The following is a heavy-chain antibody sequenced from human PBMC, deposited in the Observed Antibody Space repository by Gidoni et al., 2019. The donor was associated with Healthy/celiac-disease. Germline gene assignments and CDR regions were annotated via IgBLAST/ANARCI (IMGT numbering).Heavy chain of an antibody. V-gene: IGHV4-39*01. CDR3: TFDCGGDCYPGDAFDI. CDR2: IYYSGST. CDR1: GGSISSSSYY. J-gene: IGHJ3*02. Sequence: QLQLQESGPGLVKPSETLSLTCTVSGGSISSSSYYWGWIRQPPGKGLEWIGSIYYSGSTYYNPSLKSRVTISVDTSKNQFSLKLSSVTAADTAVYYCTFDCGGDCYPGDAFDIWGQGTMVTVSS. D-gene: IGHD2-21*02.